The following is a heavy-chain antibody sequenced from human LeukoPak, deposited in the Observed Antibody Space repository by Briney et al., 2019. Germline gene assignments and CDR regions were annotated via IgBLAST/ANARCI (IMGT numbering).Heavy chain of an antibody. J-gene: IGHJ6*04. CDR3: AELGITMIGGV. V-gene: IGHV3-7*01. CDR1: GFTFSSYW. Sequence: GGSLRLSCAASGFTFSSYWLTWVRQAPGKGLEWVANIKQDGSEKFYVDSVKGRFTISRDSAKNSLYLQMNSLRAEDTAVYYCAELGITMIGGVWGKGTTVTISS. D-gene: IGHD3-10*02. CDR2: IKQDGSEK.